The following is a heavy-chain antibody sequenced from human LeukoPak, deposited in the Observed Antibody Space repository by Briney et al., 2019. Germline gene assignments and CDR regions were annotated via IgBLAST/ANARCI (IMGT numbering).Heavy chain of an antibody. V-gene: IGHV4-59*01. D-gene: IGHD5-18*01. J-gene: IGHJ4*02. CDR3: ARDTAMASWGIGY. CDR1: GGSISSYY. CDR2: IYYSGST. Sequence: PSETLSLTCTVSGGSISSYYWSWIRQPPGKGLEWIGYIYYSGSTNYNPSLKSRVTISVDTSKNQFSLKLSSVTAADTAVYYCARDTAMASWGIGYWGQGTLVTVSS.